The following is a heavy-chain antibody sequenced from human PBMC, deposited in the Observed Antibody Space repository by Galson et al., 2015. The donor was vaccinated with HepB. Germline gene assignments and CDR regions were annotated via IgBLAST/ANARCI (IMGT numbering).Heavy chain of an antibody. J-gene: IGHJ4*02. CDR3: ASVDNSGYSDY. CDR1: GGSITSYY. CDR2: IHYSGIT. Sequence: ETLSLTCTVCGGSITSYYWSWIRQPPGKGLEWIGYIHYSGITNYNPSLKSRVTISLDTSTNHFSLKLSSVTAADTAVYYCASVDNSGYSDYWGQGTLVTVSS. D-gene: IGHD3-22*01. V-gene: IGHV4-59*01.